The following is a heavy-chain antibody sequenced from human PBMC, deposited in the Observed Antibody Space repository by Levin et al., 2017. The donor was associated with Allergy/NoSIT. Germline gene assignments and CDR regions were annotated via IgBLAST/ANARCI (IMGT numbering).Heavy chain of an antibody. D-gene: IGHD3-3*01. CDR1: GFTFSNAW. J-gene: IGHJ4*01. CDR3: TTLWSGSIDN. Sequence: PGGSLRLSCAASGFTFSNAWMSWVRQAPGKGLEWIGPIKSKTDGGTTDYAAPVKGRFTISRDDSKNILYLQMNNLKTEDTAVYYCTTLWSGSIDNWGHGTLVTVSS. V-gene: IGHV3-15*01. CDR2: IKSKTDGGTT.